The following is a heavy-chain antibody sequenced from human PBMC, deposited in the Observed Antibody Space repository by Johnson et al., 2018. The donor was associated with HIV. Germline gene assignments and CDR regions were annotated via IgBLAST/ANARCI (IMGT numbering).Heavy chain of an antibody. CDR3: AKDVGNYWPNAFDI. J-gene: IGHJ3*02. Sequence: QVQLVESGGGVVQPGRSLRLSCAASGFTFSSYAMHWVRQAPGTGLEWVAVISSDGSHKYYADSVQCRFTISSDNSKNTLYLQMNSLRAEDTAVYYCAKDVGNYWPNAFDIWGQGTTVTVSS. CDR2: ISSDGSHK. CDR1: GFTFSSYA. D-gene: IGHD3-22*01. V-gene: IGHV3-30-3*01.